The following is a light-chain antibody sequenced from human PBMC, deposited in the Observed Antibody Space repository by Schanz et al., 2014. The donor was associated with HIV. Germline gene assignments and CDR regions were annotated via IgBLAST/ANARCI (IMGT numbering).Light chain of an antibody. CDR2: KAS. V-gene: IGKV1-5*03. CDR1: QSVSTF. J-gene: IGKJ1*01. CDR3: QQYNSDSGT. Sequence: IQVTQSPSSLSASVGDRVNITCRASQSVSTFLNWYQHRPGKAPKLLISKASTLESGVPSRFSGSGSGTEFTLSISSLQPDDFATYYCQQYNSDSGTFGQGTKVEIK.